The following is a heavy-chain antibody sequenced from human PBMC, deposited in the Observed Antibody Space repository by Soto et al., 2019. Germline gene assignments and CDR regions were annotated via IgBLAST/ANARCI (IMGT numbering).Heavy chain of an antibody. J-gene: IGHJ3*02. CDR3: VRDVESPGISGSWGAFDI. CDR1: GGSIRNYF. Sequence: EALSLNCTVSGGSIRNYFWTWIRQPAGKGLEWIGRIYSSGNTVYNASLKSRVTMSIDMSKNQFSLKLSSMTAADTAVYYCVRDVESPGISGSWGAFDIWGQGTVVTVS. CDR2: IYSSGNT. V-gene: IGHV4-4*07. D-gene: IGHD1-20*01.